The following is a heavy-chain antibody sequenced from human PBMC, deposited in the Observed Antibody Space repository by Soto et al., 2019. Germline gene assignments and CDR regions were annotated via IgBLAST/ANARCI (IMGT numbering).Heavy chain of an antibody. V-gene: IGHV4-39*01. CDR1: GGSISSSTYY. Sequence: SETLSLTCTVSGGSISSSTYYWGWIRQPPGKGLEWIGTIYYSGSTYYNPSLKSRVTISVDTSKNQFSLNLSSVTAADTAVYYCARQMPYYDILTGYYPPLGIYFRGQRTPVPVSS. D-gene: IGHD3-9*01. J-gene: IGHJ4*02. CDR3: ARQMPYYDILTGYYPPLGIYF. CDR2: IYYSGST.